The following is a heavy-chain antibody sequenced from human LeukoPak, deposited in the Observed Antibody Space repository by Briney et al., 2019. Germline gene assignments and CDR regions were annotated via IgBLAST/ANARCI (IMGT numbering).Heavy chain of an antibody. D-gene: IGHD3-3*01. CDR3: ARDLPYYDFWSGYYLSYYYGMDV. V-gene: IGHV3-7*03. J-gene: IGHJ6*02. CDR1: GSTFSSYW. Sequence: EGSLRLSCAASGSTFSSYWMSWVRQAPGKGLEWVANIKQDGSEKYYVDSVKGRFTISRDNAKNSLYLQMNSLRAEDTAVYYCARDLPYYDFWSGYYLSYYYGMDVWGQGTTVTVSS. CDR2: IKQDGSEK.